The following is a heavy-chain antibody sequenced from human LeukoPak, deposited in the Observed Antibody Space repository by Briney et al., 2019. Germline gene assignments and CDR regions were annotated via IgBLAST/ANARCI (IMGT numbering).Heavy chain of an antibody. J-gene: IGHJ4*02. D-gene: IGHD6-19*01. CDR2: IWYDGSNK. CDR1: GFTVSSTY. CDR3: AREWYSGYPLQWLVHGEDY. Sequence: GGSLRLSCAASGFTVSSTYMSWVRQAPGKGLEWVAVIWYDGSNKYYADSVKGRFTISRDNSKNTLYLQMNSLRAEDTAVYYCAREWYSGYPLQWLVHGEDYWGQGTLVTVSS. V-gene: IGHV3-33*08.